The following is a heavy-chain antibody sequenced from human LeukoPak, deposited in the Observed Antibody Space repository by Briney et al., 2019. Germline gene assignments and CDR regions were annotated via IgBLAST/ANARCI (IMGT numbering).Heavy chain of an antibody. Sequence: GGSLRLSCAASGFNFTTSAMSWVRQAPGKGLEWVSAISGSGGSTYYADSVKGRFTISRDNSKNTLYLQMNSLRAEDTAVYYCATSLVGATSYYFDYWGQGTLVTVSS. D-gene: IGHD1-26*01. V-gene: IGHV3-23*01. J-gene: IGHJ4*02. CDR3: ATSLVGATSYYFDY. CDR1: GFNFTTSA. CDR2: ISGSGGST.